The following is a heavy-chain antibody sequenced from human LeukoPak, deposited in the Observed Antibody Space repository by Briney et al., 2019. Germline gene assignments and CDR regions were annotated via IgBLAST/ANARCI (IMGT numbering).Heavy chain of an antibody. D-gene: IGHD3-10*01. V-gene: IGHV3-23*01. J-gene: IGHJ4*02. CDR2: LACLDASCTE. Sequence: PGRSLRLSCAASGFTFGTFDMSWVRQAPGKGLEWASTLACLDASCTEYYSDSVKGRFSISRDTSRSTLSLQVNSLRVEDTAMYYCVRDSEGSFDYWCQGTLVTVSS. CDR3: VRDSEGSFDY. CDR1: GFTFGTFD.